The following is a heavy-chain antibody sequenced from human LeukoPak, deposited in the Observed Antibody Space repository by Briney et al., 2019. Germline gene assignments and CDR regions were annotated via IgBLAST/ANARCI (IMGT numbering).Heavy chain of an antibody. CDR3: AREPTAYGIVATHDAFDI. V-gene: IGHV4-34*01. CDR1: GGSISNAGYY. CDR2: INHSGST. J-gene: IGHJ3*02. D-gene: IGHD5-12*01. Sequence: SETLSLTCTLSGGSISNAGYYWSWIRQPPGKGLEWIGEINHSGSTNYNPSLKSRVTISVDTSKNQFSLKLSSVTAADTAVYYCAREPTAYGIVATHDAFDIWGQGTMVTVSS.